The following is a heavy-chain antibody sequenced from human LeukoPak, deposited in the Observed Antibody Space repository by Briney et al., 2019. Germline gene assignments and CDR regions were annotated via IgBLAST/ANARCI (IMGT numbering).Heavy chain of an antibody. CDR1: GFPFSSYA. D-gene: IGHD6-13*01. CDR3: ARPQYNRSWYGGFDY. Sequence: PGGSLRLSCAASGFPFSSYAIHWVRQAPGKALEWVAVIWHAGSNEYYAESVQGRFTISRDDSKNTLYLQMTGLRVEDTAVYYCARPQYNRSWYGGFDYWGPGTLVTVSS. J-gene: IGHJ4*02. V-gene: IGHV3-33*01. CDR2: IWHAGSNE.